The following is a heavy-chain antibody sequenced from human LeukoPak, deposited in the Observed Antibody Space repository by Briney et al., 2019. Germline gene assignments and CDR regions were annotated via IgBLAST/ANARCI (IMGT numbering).Heavy chain of an antibody. CDR3: ARDLAGYGGAFDI. CDR2: ISGSGGST. V-gene: IGHV3-23*01. CDR1: GFTFSSYA. Sequence: GGSLRLSCGASGFTFSSYAMSWVRQAPGKGLEWVSAISGSGGSTYYADSVKGRFTISRDNSKSSLYLQMNSLRAEDMAVYYCARDLAGYGGAFDIWGQGTMVTVS. J-gene: IGHJ3*02. D-gene: IGHD5-12*01.